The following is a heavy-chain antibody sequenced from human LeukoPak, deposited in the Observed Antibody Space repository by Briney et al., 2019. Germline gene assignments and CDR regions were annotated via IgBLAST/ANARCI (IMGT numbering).Heavy chain of an antibody. CDR3: ARGPPRLNWFDP. V-gene: IGHV1-3*01. CDR2: IIAGNGNT. J-gene: IGHJ5*02. CDR1: GYTFTSYA. Sequence: ASVKVSCKASGYTFTSYAMHWVRQAPGQRLEWMGWIIAGNGNTKYSQNFQGRVTIARDTSASKAYMELSSLRSEDTAIYYCARGPPRLNWFDPWGQGTLVTVSS. D-gene: IGHD6-25*01.